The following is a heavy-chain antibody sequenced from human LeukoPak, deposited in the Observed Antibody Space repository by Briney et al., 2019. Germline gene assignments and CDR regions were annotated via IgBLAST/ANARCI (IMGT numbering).Heavy chain of an antibody. CDR2: IYHSGST. CDR3: ARLLSVRVTYLSSTDY. V-gene: IGHV4-59*12. J-gene: IGHJ4*02. D-gene: IGHD2-21*02. Sequence: SETLSLTCTVSGGSISSYYWSWIRQPPGKGLEWIGYIYHSGSTTYNPSLKSRVTISVDTSKNQFSLKLSSVTAADTAVYYCARLLSVRVTYLSSTDYWGQGTLVTVSS. CDR1: GGSISSYY.